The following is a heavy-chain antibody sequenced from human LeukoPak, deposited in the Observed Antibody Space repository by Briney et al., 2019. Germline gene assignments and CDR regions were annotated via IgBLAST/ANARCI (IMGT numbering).Heavy chain of an antibody. Sequence: GGSLRLSCAASGFTFSSYGMSWVRHAPGKGLEWVSGISGSGDKKYYADSVKGRFTISRDNPKNTLYLQMISLRAEDTAVYYCAIDRSGWPIDYWGQGTLVIVSS. J-gene: IGHJ4*02. CDR2: ISGSGDKK. D-gene: IGHD6-19*01. CDR3: AIDRSGWPIDY. V-gene: IGHV3-23*01. CDR1: GFTFSSYG.